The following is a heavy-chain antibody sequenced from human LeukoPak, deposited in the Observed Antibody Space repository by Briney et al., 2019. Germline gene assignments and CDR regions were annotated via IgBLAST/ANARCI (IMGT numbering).Heavy chain of an antibody. Sequence: GGSLRLSCAASGFAFSSFWMSWVPQAPGKGLEGVGNIKQVGSEKYYVDSVKARFTISRDNAKTSLYLQMNSLRAEDRAVYYCASWDYAGGFDYWGQGTLVTVSS. J-gene: IGHJ4*02. D-gene: IGHD4-17*01. CDR2: IKQVGSEK. V-gene: IGHV3-7*01. CDR3: ASWDYAGGFDY. CDR1: GFAFSSFW.